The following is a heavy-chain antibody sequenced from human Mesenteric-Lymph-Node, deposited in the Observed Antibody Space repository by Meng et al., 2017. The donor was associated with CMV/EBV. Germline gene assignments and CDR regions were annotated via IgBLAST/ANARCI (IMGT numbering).Heavy chain of an antibody. CDR3: ARLYCTKGGCPW. D-gene: IGHD2-8*01. J-gene: IGHJ4*02. V-gene: IGHV4-34*12. Sequence: GSLRLSCAVYGGSFSGYYWSWIRQPPGKGLEGIGEVIHSGSTNYNPSPKSRVTMSVDTSKNQFSLKLSSVTAADTGVYYCARLYCTKGGCPWWGQGTQVTVSS. CDR2: VIHSGST. CDR1: GGSFSGYY.